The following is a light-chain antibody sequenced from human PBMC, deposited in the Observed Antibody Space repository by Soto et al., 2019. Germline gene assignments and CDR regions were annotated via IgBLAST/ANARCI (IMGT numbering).Light chain of an antibody. CDR1: QTVSSSF. Sequence: DIVLTHSPGTLSLSPGERATLSCRASQTVSSSFLAWYQQKPGQAPRLLIYGASTRATGIPDRFSGSGSGTDFTLTISSLEPEDLAVYYCQQYDRSAWTFGQGTKVEVK. J-gene: IGKJ1*01. CDR3: QQYDRSAWT. V-gene: IGKV3-20*01. CDR2: GAS.